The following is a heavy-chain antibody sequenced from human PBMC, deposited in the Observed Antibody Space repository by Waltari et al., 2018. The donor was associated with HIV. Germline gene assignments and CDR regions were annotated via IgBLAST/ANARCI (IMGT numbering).Heavy chain of an antibody. CDR1: GLTFRSTW. CDR3: ATTTTTTYFS. CDR2: VNPDGSGT. D-gene: IGHD1-1*01. Sequence: EVQLVESGGGLVQPGESLRLSCGASGLTFRSTWLPWVRQAPGGGLVWVSRVNPDGSGTSYADSVKGRFTISRDNAKNTVYLQMNSLRAEDTAVYYCATTTTTTYFSWGQGTLVTVSS. V-gene: IGHV3-74*03. J-gene: IGHJ5*02.